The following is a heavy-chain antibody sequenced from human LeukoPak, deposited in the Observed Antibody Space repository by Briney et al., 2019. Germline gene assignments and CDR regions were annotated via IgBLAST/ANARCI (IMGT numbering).Heavy chain of an antibody. CDR1: GYTFTGYY. CDR3: ARGRRGAGYDLFDY. Sequence: ASVKVSCKASGYTFTGYYMHWVRQAPGQGLEWMGWINPNSGGTNYAQKLQGRVTMTRDTSISTAYMELSRLRSDDTAVYYCARGRRGAGYDLFDYWGQGTLVTVSS. D-gene: IGHD3-9*01. V-gene: IGHV1-2*02. CDR2: INPNSGGT. J-gene: IGHJ4*02.